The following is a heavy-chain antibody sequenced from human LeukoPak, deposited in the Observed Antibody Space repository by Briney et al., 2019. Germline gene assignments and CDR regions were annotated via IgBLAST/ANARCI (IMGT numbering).Heavy chain of an antibody. CDR3: ARGVTGGNGKIDY. D-gene: IGHD7-27*01. Sequence: GGSLRLSCAASGLSFSSHWMHWVRQVPGKGLVWVSRINALGSTTNYADSVKGRLTISRDNTKNTLYLQMNSLRDEDTAVYYCARGVTGGNGKIDYWGQGTLVTVSS. J-gene: IGHJ4*02. V-gene: IGHV3-74*01. CDR1: GLSFSSHW. CDR2: INALGSTT.